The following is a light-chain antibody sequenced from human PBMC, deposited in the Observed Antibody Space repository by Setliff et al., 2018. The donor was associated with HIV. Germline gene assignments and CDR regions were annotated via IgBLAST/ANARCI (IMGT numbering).Light chain of an antibody. CDR2: DVS. Sequence: QSALAQPPSVSGSPGQSVTVSCTGTSSDVGTYDYVSWYQQHPGKAPKLMIYDVSQRPSGVPDRFSGSKSGNTASLTISGLQSADEADYYCCSNAARPTFYVFGTGTKVTV. CDR3: CSNAARPTFYV. V-gene: IGLV2-11*01. CDR1: SSDVGTYDY. J-gene: IGLJ1*01.